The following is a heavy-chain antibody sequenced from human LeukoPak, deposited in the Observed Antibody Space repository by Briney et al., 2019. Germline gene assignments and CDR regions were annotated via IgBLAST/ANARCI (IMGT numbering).Heavy chain of an antibody. CDR2: FYYTGTT. V-gene: IGHV4-39*01. CDR3: ARHPGTALGLDAFDI. J-gene: IGHJ3*02. D-gene: IGHD5-18*01. CDR1: GGSISRSVYY. Sequence: SETLSLTCAVSGGSISRSVYYWGWIRQPPGKGLEWIGTFYYTGTTYYNPSLKRRVSISGDTSENQFSLKLRSVTATDSAVYFCARHPGTALGLDAFDIWGQGTMVTVSS.